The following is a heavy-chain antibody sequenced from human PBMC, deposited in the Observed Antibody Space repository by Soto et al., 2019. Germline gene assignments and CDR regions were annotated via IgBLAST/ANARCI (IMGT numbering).Heavy chain of an antibody. CDR2: IHPGDSDT. CDR3: ARHNRYSSTWFEGWFDP. CDR1: GYSFTNYW. D-gene: IGHD6-13*01. Sequence: GESLKISCQGSGYSFTNYWVGWVRQIPGRGLEWMGVIHPGDSDTRYSPFFQGPVTISADKSISTAYLQWSSLKASDTAMYYCARHNRYSSTWFEGWFDPWXQGTLVTVSS. J-gene: IGHJ5*02. V-gene: IGHV5-51*01.